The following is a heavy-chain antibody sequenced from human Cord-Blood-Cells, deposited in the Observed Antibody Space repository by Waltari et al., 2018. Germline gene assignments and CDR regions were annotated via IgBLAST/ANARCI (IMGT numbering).Heavy chain of an antibody. CDR2: IYSGGST. Sequence: EVQLVETGGGLIQPGGSLRLSCAASGFTVSRNYLSWVRQAPGKGLEWVSVIYSGGSTYYADSVKGRFTISRDNSKNTLYLQMNSLRAEDTAVYYCARDSSSSFAFDIWGQGTMVTVSS. CDR1: GFTVSRNY. J-gene: IGHJ3*02. CDR3: ARDSSSSFAFDI. D-gene: IGHD6-6*01. V-gene: IGHV3-53*02.